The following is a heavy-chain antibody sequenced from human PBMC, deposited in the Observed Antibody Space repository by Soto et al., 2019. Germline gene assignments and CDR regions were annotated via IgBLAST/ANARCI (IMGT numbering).Heavy chain of an antibody. J-gene: IGHJ4*02. CDR3: ARAGGVNWGRSNY. CDR1: GFTFSSYS. V-gene: IGHV3-21*01. D-gene: IGHD7-27*01. Sequence: EVQLVESGGGLVKPGGSLRLSCAASGFTFSSYSMNWVRQAPGKGLEWVSSISSSSSYIYYADSVKGRFTISRDNAKNSLYLQMNSLRAEDTAVYYCARAGGVNWGRSNYWGQGTLVTVSS. CDR2: ISSSSSYI.